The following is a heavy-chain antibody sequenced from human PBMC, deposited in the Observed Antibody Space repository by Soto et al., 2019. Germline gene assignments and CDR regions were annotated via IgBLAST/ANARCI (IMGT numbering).Heavy chain of an antibody. CDR1: GFTFSSDA. CDR3: ARGDYYDVNGPFSDAFDV. V-gene: IGHV3-23*01. J-gene: IGHJ3*01. Sequence: GGSLRLSCAASGFTFSSDAMSWVRLAPGKGLEWVSAISGSGDSTYYADSVKGRFTISRDNSKNTLYLQINSLRAEDTAVYYCARGDYYDVNGPFSDAFDVWGQGTMVTVSS. D-gene: IGHD3-22*01. CDR2: ISGSGDST.